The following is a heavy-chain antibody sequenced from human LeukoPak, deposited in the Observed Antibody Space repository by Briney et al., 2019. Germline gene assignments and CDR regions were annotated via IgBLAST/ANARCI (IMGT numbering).Heavy chain of an antibody. CDR1: GGSLSGYY. D-gene: IGHD4-17*01. Sequence: SETLSLTCGVYGGSLSGYYWSWIRQPPGKGLEWIGEINHSGRTNYNPSLKSRVAISVDTSKNQLSLKLTSVTAADTAVYYCARHGDYVGSDYWGQGTLVTVSS. V-gene: IGHV4-34*01. J-gene: IGHJ4*02. CDR3: ARHGDYVGSDY. CDR2: INHSGRT.